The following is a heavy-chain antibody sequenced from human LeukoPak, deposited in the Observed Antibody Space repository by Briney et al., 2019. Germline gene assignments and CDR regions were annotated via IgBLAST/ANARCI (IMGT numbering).Heavy chain of an antibody. CDR2: ISSSGSTI. J-gene: IGHJ4*02. CDR3: ARDFYDGFALDY. CDR1: GFTFSSYE. D-gene: IGHD2/OR15-2a*01. Sequence: GGSLRLSCAASGFTFSSYEVNWVRQAPGKGLEWVSYISSSGSTIYYADSVKGRFTISRDNAKNSLYLQMDNLRAEDTGVYYCARDFYDGFALDYWGQGTLVTVSS. V-gene: IGHV3-48*03.